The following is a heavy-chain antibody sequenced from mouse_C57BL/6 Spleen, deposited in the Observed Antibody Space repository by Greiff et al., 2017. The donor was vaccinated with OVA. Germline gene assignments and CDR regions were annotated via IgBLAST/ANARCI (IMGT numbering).Heavy chain of an antibody. CDR2: ISSGSSTI. CDR3: ARSPYYYGSPYWYFDV. D-gene: IGHD1-1*01. V-gene: IGHV5-17*01. CDR1: GFTFSDYG. Sequence: EVKLMESGGGLVKPGGSLKLSCAASGFTFSDYGMHWVRQAPEKGLEWVAYISSGSSTIYYADTVKGRFTISRDNAKNTLFLQMTSLRSEDTAMYYCARSPYYYGSPYWYFDVWGTGTTVTVSS. J-gene: IGHJ1*03.